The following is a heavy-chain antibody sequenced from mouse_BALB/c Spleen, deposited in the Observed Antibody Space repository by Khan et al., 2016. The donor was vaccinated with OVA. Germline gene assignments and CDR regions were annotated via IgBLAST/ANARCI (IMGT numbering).Heavy chain of an antibody. D-gene: IGHD3-3*01. J-gene: IGHJ4*01. CDR3: ARDAGRY. CDR1: GYTFPEYT. CDR2: INPNNGGT. V-gene: IGHV1-18*01. Sequence: IQLVQSGPELVKPGASVKISCKTSGYTFPEYTVHWVKQSLGKSLDWIGVINPNNGGTAYNQKFKGKATLTVDKSSSTAYMEFRSLTSEDSAVYYCARDAGRYWGQGTSVTVAS.